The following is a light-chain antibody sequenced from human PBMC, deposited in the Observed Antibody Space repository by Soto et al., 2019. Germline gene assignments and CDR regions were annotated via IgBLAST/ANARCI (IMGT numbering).Light chain of an antibody. CDR3: QQSYTTLRT. Sequence: DIQMTQSPSSLSASVGDRVTITCRASQSISPYLSWIQQRPGKAPKLLIYAASTLQTGVPSRFRGSGSETDFTLTISNLQPEDFATYYCQQSYTTLRTFGQGTKVEIK. CDR2: AAS. V-gene: IGKV1-39*01. J-gene: IGKJ1*01. CDR1: QSISPY.